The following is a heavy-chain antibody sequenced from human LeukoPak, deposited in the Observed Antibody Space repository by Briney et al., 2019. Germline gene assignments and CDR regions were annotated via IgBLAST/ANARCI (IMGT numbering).Heavy chain of an antibody. J-gene: IGHJ4*02. CDR2: IYSGGST. Sequence: GGSLRLSCAASGFTVSSNYMSWVRQAPGKGLEWVSVIYSGGSTYYADSVKGRFTISRDKSKNTLYLQMNSLRAEDTAVYCCAKVRDIAVAPKYFDYWGQGTLVTVSS. D-gene: IGHD6-19*01. CDR1: GFTVSSNY. CDR3: AKVRDIAVAPKYFDY. V-gene: IGHV3-53*01.